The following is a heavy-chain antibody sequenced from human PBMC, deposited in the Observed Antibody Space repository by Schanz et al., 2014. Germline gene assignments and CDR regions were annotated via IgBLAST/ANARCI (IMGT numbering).Heavy chain of an antibody. D-gene: IGHD4-4*01. CDR3: ARHYSTEGNRFYYGMDV. CDR2: INPSGDT. J-gene: IGHJ6*01. Sequence: QVQLVQSGAEVKKPGASVKVSCKASGGTFSSYAFSWVRQAPGQGLEWMGRINPSGDTDIAQRFQGRVPLTGDTSVSTAFMDLRNLRADDTAVYYCARHYSTEGNRFYYGMDVWGQGATVTVSS. V-gene: IGHV1-2*06. CDR1: GGTFSSYA.